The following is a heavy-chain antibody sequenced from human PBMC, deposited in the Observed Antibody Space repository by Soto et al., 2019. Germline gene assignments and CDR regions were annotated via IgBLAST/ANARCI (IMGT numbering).Heavy chain of an antibody. CDR2: IYWDEDK. CDR3: AHVFTSLAPFDS. D-gene: IGHD3-10*02. J-gene: IGHJ4*02. CDR1: GFSLSTSGVG. Sequence: QITLKESGPTLVKPTQTLTLTCTFSGFSLSTSGVGVGWIRQPPGKALEWLGFIYWDEDKRYSPSLKSRLTIIKXXSKSQVVLTMTNMDPVDTATYYCAHVFTSLAPFDSWGQGTLVTVSA. V-gene: IGHV2-5*02.